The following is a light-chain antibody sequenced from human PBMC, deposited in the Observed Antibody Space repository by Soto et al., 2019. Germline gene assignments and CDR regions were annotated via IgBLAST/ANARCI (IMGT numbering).Light chain of an antibody. J-gene: IGKJ3*01. CDR2: GAS. Sequence: EIVLTQSPGTLSLSPGERVTISCRASQSVSSSYLAWYQQKPGQAPRLLIYGASSRATGIPDRFSGSGSGTDLTLTISRLEAEDFAVYYCQQYGSSPFTFGPGTKVDIK. V-gene: IGKV3-20*01. CDR3: QQYGSSPFT. CDR1: QSVSSSY.